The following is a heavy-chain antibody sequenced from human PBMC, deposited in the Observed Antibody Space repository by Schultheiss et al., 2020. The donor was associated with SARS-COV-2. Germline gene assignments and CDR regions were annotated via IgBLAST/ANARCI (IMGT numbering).Heavy chain of an antibody. D-gene: IGHD4-23*01. CDR1: GFTFSNFW. CDR2: IKLDGSQK. J-gene: IGHJ4*02. V-gene: IGHV3-7*03. Sequence: GGSLRLSCAASGFTFSNFWMAWVRQAPGKGLEWVANIKLDGSQKNYVDSVKGRFTISRDNAKNSLYLQMNSLRAEDTAVYYCARHNSQRGFDYWGQGTLVTVSS. CDR3: ARHNSQRGFDY.